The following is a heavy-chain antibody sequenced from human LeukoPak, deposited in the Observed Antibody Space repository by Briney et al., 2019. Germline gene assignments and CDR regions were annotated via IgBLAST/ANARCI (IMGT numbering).Heavy chain of an antibody. CDR1: GFTFSSYS. CDR3: ARVTMVRGVTDDAFDI. D-gene: IGHD3-10*01. V-gene: IGHV3-21*01. CDR2: ISSSSCYI. J-gene: IGHJ3*02. Sequence: PGGSLRLSCAASGFTFSSYSMNWVRQAPGKGLEWVSSISSSSCYIYYADSVKGRFTISRDNAKNSLYLQMNSLRAEDTAVYYCARVTMVRGVTDDAFDIWGQGTMVTVSS.